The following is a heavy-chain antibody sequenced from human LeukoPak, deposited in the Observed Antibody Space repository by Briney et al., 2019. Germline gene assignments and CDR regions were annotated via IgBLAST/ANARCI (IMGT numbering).Heavy chain of an antibody. D-gene: IGHD6-6*01. Sequence: SETLSLICTVSGGSFSSYYWSWIRQPPGKGLEWIGYIYYSGNTYYNPSLKSRVTISIDTSKKQFSLKVSSVTAADTAVYYCARGTSSYYSDYMDVWGKGTPVTVSS. CDR2: IYYSGNT. J-gene: IGHJ6*03. CDR1: GGSFSSYY. CDR3: ARGTSSYYSDYMDV. V-gene: IGHV4-59*01.